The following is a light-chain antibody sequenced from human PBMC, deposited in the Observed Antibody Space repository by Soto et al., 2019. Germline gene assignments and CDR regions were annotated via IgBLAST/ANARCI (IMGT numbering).Light chain of an antibody. V-gene: IGKV3D-15*01. CDR3: QQYNNWPAIT. CDR1: QSVSSN. Sequence: EIVLAPSPATLSVSPGERATLSCRASQSVSSNLAWYQQTRGQAPRLLIYGASTRATGIPARFSGSGSGTEFTLTITSLQSEDFAVYYCQQYNNWPAITFGQGTRLEIK. J-gene: IGKJ5*01. CDR2: GAS.